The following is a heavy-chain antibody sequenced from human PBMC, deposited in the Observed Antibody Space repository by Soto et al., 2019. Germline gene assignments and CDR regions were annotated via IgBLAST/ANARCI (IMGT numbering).Heavy chain of an antibody. Sequence: TLSLTSTVSGGNLSSGGYFRSWIRKHPGKGLERIGNIYCSGRAYYNPALKSRGTMSADTSKNQFSLKLGSVTAASTAVFYCTKSVSSGYSTGFDPCGQGTLVNVSS. CDR3: TKSVSSGYSTGFDP. CDR2: IYCSGRA. CDR1: GGNLSSGGYF. D-gene: IGHD3-22*01. V-gene: IGHV4-31*03. J-gene: IGHJ5*02.